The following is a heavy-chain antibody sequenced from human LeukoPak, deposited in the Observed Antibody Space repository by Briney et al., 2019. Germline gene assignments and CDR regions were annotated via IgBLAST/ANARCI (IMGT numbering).Heavy chain of an antibody. CDR3: ARGPIAAAGTWHNWFDP. J-gene: IGHJ5*02. V-gene: IGHV1-18*01. CDR1: GYTFTSYG. CDR2: ISAYNGNT. Sequence: ASVKVSCKASGYTFTSYGFSWVRQAPGQGLEVMGWISAYNGNTHYAQKLQDRVTMTTDTSTSTAYMELRSLRSDDTAVYYCARGPIAAAGTWHNWFDPWGQGTLVTVSS. D-gene: IGHD6-13*01.